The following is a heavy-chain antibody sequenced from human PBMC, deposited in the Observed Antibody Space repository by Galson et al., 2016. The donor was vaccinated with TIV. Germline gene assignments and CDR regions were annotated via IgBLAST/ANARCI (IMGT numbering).Heavy chain of an antibody. D-gene: IGHD2-15*01. V-gene: IGHV4-30-4*08. J-gene: IGHJ5*02. CDR2: IYYSGST. Sequence: LRLSCAASGFTFGDYYMSWIRQPPGKGLEWIGSIYYSGSTYYNPSLKSRLTVSVDTSKNQFSLKLSSVTAADTAVFYCARARRVARVVVAATGTAIDHWGQGTLVTVSS. CDR1: GFTFGDYY. CDR3: ARARRVARVVVAATGTAIDH.